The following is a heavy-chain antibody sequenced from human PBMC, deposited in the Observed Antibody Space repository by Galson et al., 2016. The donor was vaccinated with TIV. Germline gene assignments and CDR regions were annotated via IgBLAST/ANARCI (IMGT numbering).Heavy chain of an antibody. CDR1: SFTVTDYY. V-gene: IGHV3-11*04. CDR3: ARASTMRVADYYYGMDL. CDR2: ISHSGTTT. D-gene: IGHD3-10*01. J-gene: IGHJ6*02. Sequence: SLRLSCAASSFTVTDYYINWVRQAPGKGLEWVAYISHSGTTTFYAEGVRGRFTISRDNAKNSAFLDMSNLRAEDTAVYYCARASTMRVADYYYGMDLWGQGTTVTVSS.